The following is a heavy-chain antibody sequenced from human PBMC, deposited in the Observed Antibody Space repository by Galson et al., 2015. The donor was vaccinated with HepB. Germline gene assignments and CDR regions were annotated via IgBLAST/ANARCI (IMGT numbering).Heavy chain of an antibody. Sequence: SVKVSCKASGYTFTSYYMHWVRQAPGQGLEWMGIINPSGGSTSYAQKFQGRVTMTRDTSTSTVYMELSSLRSEDTAVYYCARLVLSSGWHGSDYYGMDVWGQGTTVTVSS. D-gene: IGHD6-19*01. CDR1: GYTFTSYY. V-gene: IGHV1-46*03. J-gene: IGHJ6*02. CDR3: ARLVLSSGWHGSDYYGMDV. CDR2: INPSGGST.